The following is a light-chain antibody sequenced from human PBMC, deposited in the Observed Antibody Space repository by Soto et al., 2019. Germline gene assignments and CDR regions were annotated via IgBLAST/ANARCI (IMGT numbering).Light chain of an antibody. V-gene: IGKV1-39*01. CDR2: AAS. Sequence: DIQMTQSPSSLSAYVGDRVTITCRASQSISSYLNWYQQKPGKAPKLLIYAASSLQSGVPSRFSGSGSGTDFTLTISSLQPEDFATYYCQQTNSFPLTFGGGTKVDIK. J-gene: IGKJ4*01. CDR3: QQTNSFPLT. CDR1: QSISSY.